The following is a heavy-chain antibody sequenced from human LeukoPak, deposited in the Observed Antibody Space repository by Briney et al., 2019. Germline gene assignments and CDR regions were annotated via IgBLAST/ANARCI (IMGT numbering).Heavy chain of an antibody. CDR1: GYSFTSYW. CDR2: IYPDDSDT. J-gene: IGHJ4*02. CDR3: ARLSRAAAGTDFDY. D-gene: IGHD6-13*01. V-gene: IGHV5-51*01. Sequence: GESLKISCKGSGYSFTSYWIAWVRQMPGKGLEWMGIIYPDDSDTRYSPSFQGQVTISADKSITTAYLQWSSLKASDTAMYYCARLSRAAAGTDFDYWGQGTLATASS.